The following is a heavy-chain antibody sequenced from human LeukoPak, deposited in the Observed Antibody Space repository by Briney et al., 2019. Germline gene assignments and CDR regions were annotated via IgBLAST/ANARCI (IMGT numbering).Heavy chain of an antibody. D-gene: IGHD2-2*01. CDR3: ARGQCRSTSCYLDY. Sequence: GGSLRLSCAASGFTVSSNYMSWVRQAPGKGLEWVSVIYSGGSTYYTDSVKGRFTISRDNAKNSLYLQMNSLGAEDTAVYYCARGQCRSTSCYLDYWGQGTLVTVSS. J-gene: IGHJ4*02. CDR2: IYSGGST. V-gene: IGHV3-66*01. CDR1: GFTVSSNY.